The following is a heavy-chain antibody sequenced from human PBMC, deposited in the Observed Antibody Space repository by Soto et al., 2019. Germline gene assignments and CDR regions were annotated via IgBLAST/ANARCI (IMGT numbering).Heavy chain of an antibody. V-gene: IGHV4-34*01. Sequence: QVQLQQWGGGLLKPSETLSLTCAVYGGSLSGYSWSWIRQTPGKGLEWIGEINHSGSTNYNPSLKIRVTRSVDMSKNQFSLKLNSVTAADTGVYYCGLVAAIRVNYGTEVWGQGITVTLTS. CDR1: GGSLSGYS. CDR2: INHSGST. CDR3: GLVAAIRVNYGTEV. D-gene: IGHD2-15*01. J-gene: IGHJ6*02.